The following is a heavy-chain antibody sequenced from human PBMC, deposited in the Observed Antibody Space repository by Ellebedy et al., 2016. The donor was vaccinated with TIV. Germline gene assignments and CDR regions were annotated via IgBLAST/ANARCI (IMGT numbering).Heavy chain of an antibody. CDR1: GFTFSSYW. CDR2: INHSGST. CDR3: ARGRIPDY. D-gene: IGHD2-21*01. J-gene: IGHJ4*02. Sequence: GSLRLXCAASGFTFSSYWMSWVRQPPGKGLEWIGEINHSGSTNYNPSLKSRVTISVDTSKNQFSLKLSSVTAADTAVYYCARGRIPDYWGQGTLVTVSS. V-gene: IGHV4-34*01.